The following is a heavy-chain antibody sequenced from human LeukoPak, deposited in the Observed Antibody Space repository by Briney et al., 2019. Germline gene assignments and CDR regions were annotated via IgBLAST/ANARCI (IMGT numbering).Heavy chain of an antibody. J-gene: IGHJ3*02. CDR3: ARGGSSWDFAFDI. D-gene: IGHD6-13*01. V-gene: IGHV3-30*04. CDR2: ISYDGSNK. CDR1: GFIFSSYA. Sequence: PGRPLRLSCAASGFIFSSYAMHWVRQAPGKGLEWVAVISYDGSNKYYADSVKGRFTISRDNSKNTLYLQMNSLRAEDTAVYYCARGGSSWDFAFDIWGQGTMVTVSS.